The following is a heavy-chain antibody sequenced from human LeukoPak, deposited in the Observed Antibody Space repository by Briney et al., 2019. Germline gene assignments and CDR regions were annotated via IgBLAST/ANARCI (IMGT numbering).Heavy chain of an antibody. CDR1: GGSFSGYC. CDR2: INHSGST. V-gene: IGHV4-34*01. CDR3: ARERNYYGSGSYPVFDY. J-gene: IGHJ4*02. D-gene: IGHD3-10*01. Sequence: SETLSLTCAVYGGSFSGYCWSWIRQPPGKGLEWIGEINHSGSTNYNPSLKSRVTMSVDTSKNQFSLKLSSVTAADTAVYYCARERNYYGSGSYPVFDYWGQGTLVTVSS.